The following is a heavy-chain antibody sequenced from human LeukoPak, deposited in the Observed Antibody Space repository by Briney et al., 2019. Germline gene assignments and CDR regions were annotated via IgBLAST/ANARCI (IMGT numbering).Heavy chain of an antibody. CDR2: ISSSGSSI. CDR3: ARVGYSYGLDC. D-gene: IGHD5-18*01. J-gene: IGHJ4*02. Sequence: GGSLRLSCAASGFTFSNYYMTWVRQAPGKGLEWVSYISSSGSSIYYADSVKGRFTISSDNAKSSLYLQMNSLRAEDTAVYYCARVGYSYGLDCWGQGTLVTVSS. CDR1: GFTFSNYY. V-gene: IGHV3-11*01.